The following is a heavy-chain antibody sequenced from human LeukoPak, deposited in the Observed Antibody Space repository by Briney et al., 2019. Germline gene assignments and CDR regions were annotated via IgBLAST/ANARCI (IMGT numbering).Heavy chain of an antibody. CDR3: ARASISSSHAFDI. J-gene: IGHJ3*02. CDR2: IYYSGST. CDR1: GGSISSYY. D-gene: IGHD6-6*01. V-gene: IGHV4-59*01. Sequence: SETLSLTCTVSGGSISSYYWSWIRQPPGKGLEWIGYIYYSGSTNYNPSLKSRVTISVETSKNQFSLKLSSVTAADAAVYYCARASISSSHAFDIWGQGTMVTVSS.